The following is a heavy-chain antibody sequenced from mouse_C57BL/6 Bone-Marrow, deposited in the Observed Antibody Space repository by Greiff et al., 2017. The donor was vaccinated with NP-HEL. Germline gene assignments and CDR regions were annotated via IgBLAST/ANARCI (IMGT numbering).Heavy chain of an antibody. D-gene: IGHD1-1*01. Sequence: QVQLQQSGAELVKPEASVKMSCKASGYTFTSYWITWVKQRPGQGLEWIGDIYPGSGSTNYNEKFKSKATLTVDTSSSTAYMQLSSLTSEDSAVYYCARGGDYGSSQAWFAYWGQGTLVTVSA. J-gene: IGHJ3*01. V-gene: IGHV1-55*01. CDR1: GYTFTSYW. CDR3: ARGGDYGSSQAWFAY. CDR2: IYPGSGST.